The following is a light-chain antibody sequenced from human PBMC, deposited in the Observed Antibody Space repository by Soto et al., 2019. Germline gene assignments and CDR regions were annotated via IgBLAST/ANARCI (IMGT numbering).Light chain of an antibody. J-gene: IGKJ1*01. V-gene: IGKV1-17*01. Sequence: DIQMTQSPSSLSASVGDRVTITCRASQASRNDLGWYRQKPGEAPKRLIYAASSLQSGVPSSFSGSGSGTEFTLTISSLQPEDSATYYCLQHNSFPWTFGQGTKVEIK. CDR1: QASRND. CDR3: LQHNSFPWT. CDR2: AAS.